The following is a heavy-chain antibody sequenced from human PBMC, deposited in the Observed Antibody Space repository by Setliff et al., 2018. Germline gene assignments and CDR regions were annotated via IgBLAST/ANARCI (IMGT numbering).Heavy chain of an antibody. V-gene: IGHV4-4*07. CDR2: IYIGGRA. CDR3: AREQWLDPPGYYYMDV. J-gene: IGHJ6*03. Sequence: SETLSLTCTVSGGSISSYYWSWIRQPAGKGLEWIGHIYIGGRANYNPSLKSRVTMSIDTSKNQFSLKLNSVTAADMAVYSCAREQWLDPPGYYYMDVWAKGTTVTVSS. CDR1: GGSISSYY. D-gene: IGHD6-19*01.